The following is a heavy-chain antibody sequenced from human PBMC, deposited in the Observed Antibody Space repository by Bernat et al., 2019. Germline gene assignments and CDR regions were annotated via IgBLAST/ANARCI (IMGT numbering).Heavy chain of an antibody. CDR2: IYYSGST. Sequence: QLQLQESVPGLVKPSETLSLTCTVSGGSIISSSYYWGWIRQPPGKGLEWIGSIYYSGSTYYNPSLKSRVTISVDTSKSRFSQKLSSVTTADTAVYYCARHKVERPIIAVADTFFDYWGQGTLVNVSS. CDR3: ARHKVERPIIAVADTFFDY. V-gene: IGHV4-39*01. D-gene: IGHD6-19*01. CDR1: GGSIISSSYY. J-gene: IGHJ4*02.